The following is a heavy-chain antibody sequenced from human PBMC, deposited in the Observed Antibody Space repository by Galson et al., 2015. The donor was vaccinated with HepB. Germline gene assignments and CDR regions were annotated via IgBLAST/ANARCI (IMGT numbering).Heavy chain of an antibody. V-gene: IGHV4-59*01. Sequence: SETLSLTCTISGGSISPYYWNWIRQSPGKGLEWIGYISYNGSTNYNPSLKSRITISLDTSRKQFSLKLTSVTAADTAMYFCARDLDSTRIDGNPYLDAFHIWGQGTVVTVSS. J-gene: IGHJ3*02. CDR2: ISYNGST. CDR3: ARDLDSTRIDGNPYLDAFHI. D-gene: IGHD3/OR15-3a*01. CDR1: GGSISPYY.